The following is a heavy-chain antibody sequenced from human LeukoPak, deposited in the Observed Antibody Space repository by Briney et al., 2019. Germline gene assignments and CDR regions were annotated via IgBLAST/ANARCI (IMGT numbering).Heavy chain of an antibody. Sequence: PGGSLGLSCAASGFSFSSYGMHWVRQAPGKGLEWVSSVSGSGGSTYYADSVKGRFTISRDNSKSTLFLQMNSLRAEDTAVYYCAKSSYYDSSGYYREYYFDYWGQGTLVTVSS. CDR2: VSGSGGST. CDR1: GFSFSSYG. J-gene: IGHJ4*02. D-gene: IGHD3-22*01. CDR3: AKSSYYDSSGYYREYYFDY. V-gene: IGHV3-23*01.